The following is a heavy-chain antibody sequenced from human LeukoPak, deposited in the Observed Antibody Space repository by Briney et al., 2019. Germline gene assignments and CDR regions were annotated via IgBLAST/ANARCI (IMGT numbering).Heavy chain of an antibody. V-gene: IGHV4-4*07. CDR3: ARDQQWLAPYYSYYYMDV. CDR1: GGSISSYY. Sequence: SETLSLTCTVSGGSISSYYWSWIRQPAGEGLEWIGRIYTSGSTNYNPSLKSRVTMSVGTSKNQFSLKLSSVTAADTAVYYCARDQQWLAPYYSYYYMDVWGKGTTVTVSS. CDR2: IYTSGST. D-gene: IGHD6-19*01. J-gene: IGHJ6*03.